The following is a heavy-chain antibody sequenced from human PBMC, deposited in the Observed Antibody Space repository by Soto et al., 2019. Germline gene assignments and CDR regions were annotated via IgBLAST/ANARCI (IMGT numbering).Heavy chain of an antibody. J-gene: IGHJ4*02. CDR2: ISAYNGNT. Sequence: ASGRVCYKASCYTFPSYGINWVRQAPGQGLEWMGWISAYNGNTNYAQKLQGRVTMTTDTSTSTAYMELRSLRSDDTAVYYCARDGFGATGYFHYWGPGSPVPVS. CDR1: CYTFPSYG. CDR3: ARDGFGATGYFHY. V-gene: IGHV1-18*01. D-gene: IGHD3-16*01.